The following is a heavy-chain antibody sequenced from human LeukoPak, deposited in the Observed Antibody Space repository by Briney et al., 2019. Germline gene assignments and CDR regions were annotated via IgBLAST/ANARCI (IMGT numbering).Heavy chain of an antibody. CDR1: GFTFSPYN. J-gene: IGHJ4*02. V-gene: IGHV3-21*01. D-gene: IGHD2-21*01. CDR3: ARGGGYCGGDCYGIDY. CDR2: ISSSSSYI. Sequence: PGGSLRLSCAASGFTFSPYNMSWVRQAPGKGLEWVSAISSSSSYIYYADSVKGRFTISRDNAKNSLYLQMNSLRAEDTAVYYCARGGGYCGGDCYGIDYWGQGTLVTVSS.